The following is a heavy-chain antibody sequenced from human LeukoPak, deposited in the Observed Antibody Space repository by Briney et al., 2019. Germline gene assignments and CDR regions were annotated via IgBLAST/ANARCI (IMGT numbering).Heavy chain of an antibody. CDR3: ARGGLFDY. CDR1: GFTVSSNY. V-gene: IGHV3-53*01. CDR2: IYSGGSP. J-gene: IGHJ4*02. D-gene: IGHD3-10*01. Sequence: GGSLRLSCAASGFTVSSNYMSWVRQAPGKGLEWVSVIYSGGSPYYTDSVKGRFTISRDNSRNTLYLQMNSLRAGDTAVYYCARGGLFDYWGQGTLVTVSS.